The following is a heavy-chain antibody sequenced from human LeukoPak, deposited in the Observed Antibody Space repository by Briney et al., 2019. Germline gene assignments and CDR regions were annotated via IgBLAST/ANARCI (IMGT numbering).Heavy chain of an antibody. CDR1: GYTFTSYY. D-gene: IGHD1-26*01. CDR2: INPNGGST. CDR3: ARDEGESGSYLGAIVDP. V-gene: IGHV1-46*01. Sequence: ASVKVSCKASGYTFTSYYMHWVRQAPGQGLEWMGIINPNGGSTTYAQKFQGRVTLTRDVSTSTVYMELTSLRSEDTAVYYCARDEGESGSYLGAIVDPWGQGTLVTVSS. J-gene: IGHJ5*02.